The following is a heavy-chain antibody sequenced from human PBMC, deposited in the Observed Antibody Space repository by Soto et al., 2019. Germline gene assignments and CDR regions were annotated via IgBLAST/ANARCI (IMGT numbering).Heavy chain of an antibody. V-gene: IGHV1-58*01. J-gene: IGHJ6*02. CDR3: AALEAAVLLWFGEEYGMDV. CDR2: IVVGSGNT. D-gene: IGHD3-10*01. Sequence: GASVKVSCKASGFTFTSSAVQWVRQARGQRLEWIGWIVVGSGNTNYAQKFQERVTITRDMSTSTAYMELSSLRSEDTAVYYCAALEAAVLLWFGEEYGMDVWGQGTTVTVSS. CDR1: GFTFTSSA.